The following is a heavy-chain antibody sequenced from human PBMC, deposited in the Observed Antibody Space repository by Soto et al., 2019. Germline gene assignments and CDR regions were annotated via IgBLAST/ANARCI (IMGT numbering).Heavy chain of an antibody. D-gene: IGHD2-15*01. Sequence: GESLKISCAASGFTFSSYSMNWVRQAPGKGLEWVSSISSSSSYIYYADSVKGRFTISRDNAKNSLYLQMNSLRAEDTAVYYCARWKVVAATPLSDAFDIWGQGTMVTVSS. J-gene: IGHJ3*02. CDR1: GFTFSSYS. CDR3: ARWKVVAATPLSDAFDI. V-gene: IGHV3-21*01. CDR2: ISSSSSYI.